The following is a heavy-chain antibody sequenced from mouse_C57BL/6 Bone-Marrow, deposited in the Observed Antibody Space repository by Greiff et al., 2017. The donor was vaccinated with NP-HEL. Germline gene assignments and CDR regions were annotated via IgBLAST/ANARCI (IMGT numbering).Heavy chain of an antibody. D-gene: IGHD3-1*01. Sequence: VQLQQSGPELVKPGASVKISCKASGYTFTDYYMNWVKQSHGKSLEWIGDINPNNGGTSYNQKFKGKATLTVDKSSSTAYMELRSLTSEDSAVYYCARKGLTPRYFDYWGQGTTLTVSS. V-gene: IGHV1-26*01. J-gene: IGHJ2*01. CDR2: INPNNGGT. CDR1: GYTFTDYY. CDR3: ARKGLTPRYFDY.